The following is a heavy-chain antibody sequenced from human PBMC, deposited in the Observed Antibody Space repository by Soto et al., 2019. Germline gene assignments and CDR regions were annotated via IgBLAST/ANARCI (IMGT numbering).Heavy chain of an antibody. J-gene: IGHJ4*02. CDR2: ISYDGSNK. V-gene: IGHV3-30*18. Sequence: GGSLRRSCPASTFTFSSYVMHWGRQSPGKGLEWVAVISYDGSNKYYADSVKGRFTISRDDSKNTLYLQMNSLRAEDTAVYYCAKEGYSSSWYRLFDYWGQGTLVTVSS. CDR3: AKEGYSSSWYRLFDY. D-gene: IGHD6-13*01. CDR1: TFTFSSYV.